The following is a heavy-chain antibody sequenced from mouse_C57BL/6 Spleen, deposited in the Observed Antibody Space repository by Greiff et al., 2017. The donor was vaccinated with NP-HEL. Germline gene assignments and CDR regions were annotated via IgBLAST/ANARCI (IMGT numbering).Heavy chain of an antibody. D-gene: IGHD2-1*01. V-gene: IGHV3-6*01. CDR3: ARDGDYGNYAYFDY. J-gene: IGHJ2*01. CDR2: ISYDGSN. Sequence: EVQLQQSGPGLVKPSQSLSLTCSVTGYSITSGYYWNWIRQFPGNKLEWMGYISYDGSNNYNPSLKNRISITRDTSKNQFFLKLNSVTTEDTATYYCARDGDYGNYAYFDYWGQGTTLTVSS. CDR1: GYSITSGYY.